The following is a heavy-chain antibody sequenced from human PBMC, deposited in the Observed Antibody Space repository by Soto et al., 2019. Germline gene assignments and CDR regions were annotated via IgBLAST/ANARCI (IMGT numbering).Heavy chain of an antibody. CDR1: GGTFSSYA. CDR2: IIPIFGTA. V-gene: IGHV1-69*13. D-gene: IGHD5-18*01. Sequence: GASVKVSCKASGGTFSSYAISWVRQAPGQGLEWMGGIIPIFGTANYAQKFQGRVTITADESTSTAYMELSSLRSEDTAVYYCARGDDDPAPEGYSYGLDAFNIWGQGKMVIV. J-gene: IGHJ3*02. CDR3: ARGDDDPAPEGYSYGLDAFNI.